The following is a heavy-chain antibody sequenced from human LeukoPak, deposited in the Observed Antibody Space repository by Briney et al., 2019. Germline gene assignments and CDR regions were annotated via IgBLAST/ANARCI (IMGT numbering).Heavy chain of an antibody. Sequence: GESLKISCKGSGYSFTSYWIGWVRQMPGKGLEWMGIIYPGDSDTRYSPSFQGQVTISADKSISTAYLQWSSLKASDTAMYYCAKSGEYEYREGWFDPWGQGTLVTVSS. CDR2: IYPGDSDT. J-gene: IGHJ5*02. D-gene: IGHD3-16*01. CDR1: GYSFTSYW. CDR3: AKSGEYEYREGWFDP. V-gene: IGHV5-51*01.